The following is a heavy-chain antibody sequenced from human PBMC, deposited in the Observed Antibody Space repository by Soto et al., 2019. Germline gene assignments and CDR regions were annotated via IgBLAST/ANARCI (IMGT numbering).Heavy chain of an antibody. CDR2: ISAYNGNT. D-gene: IGHD4-17*01. CDR3: ARDPIYGGNSGAVDI. V-gene: IGHV1-18*01. CDR1: GYTFTSYG. J-gene: IGHJ3*02. Sequence: ASVRVSCKASGYTFTSYGISWVRQARGQGLEWMGWISAYNGNTNYAQKLQGRVTMTTDTSTSTAYMELRSLRSDDTAVYYCARDPIYGGNSGAVDIWGQGTMVTVSS.